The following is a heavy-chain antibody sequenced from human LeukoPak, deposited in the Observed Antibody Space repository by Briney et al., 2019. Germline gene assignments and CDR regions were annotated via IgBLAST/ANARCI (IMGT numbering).Heavy chain of an antibody. CDR2: ISYDGSNK. V-gene: IGHV3-30-3*01. Sequence: GSLRLSCAASGFTFSSYAMHWVRQAPGKGLEWVAVISYDGSNKYYADSVKGRFTISRDNSKNTLYLQMNSLRAEDTAVYYCARDQGSGWSYGWFDPWGQGTLVTVSS. J-gene: IGHJ5*02. D-gene: IGHD6-19*01. CDR1: GFTFSSYA. CDR3: ARDQGSGWSYGWFDP.